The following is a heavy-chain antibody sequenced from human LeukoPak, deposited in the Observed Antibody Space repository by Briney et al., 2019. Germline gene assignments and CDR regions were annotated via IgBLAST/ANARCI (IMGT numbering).Heavy chain of an antibody. J-gene: IGHJ4*02. V-gene: IGHV1-2*02. D-gene: IGHD6-25*01. CDR1: GYTFTVYY. CDR2: INPNSGVT. Sequence: ASVKVSCKASGYTFTVYYLHWVRQAPGQGLEWMGWINPNSGVTSSAQRFQGRVTMTRDTSISTAYMELSRLRSDDTAVYYCAILTAAINYFDYWGQGTLVTVSS. CDR3: AILTAAINYFDY.